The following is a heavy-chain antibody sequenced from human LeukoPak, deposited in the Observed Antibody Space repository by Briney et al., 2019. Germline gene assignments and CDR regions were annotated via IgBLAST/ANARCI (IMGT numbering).Heavy chain of an antibody. J-gene: IGHJ1*01. Sequence: GGSLRLSCAASGLTFSDYYMSWIRQAPGKGLEWVSYISSSSSYTNYADSVKGRFTISRDDAKNSLYLQMNSQRAEDTAVYYCARGHYELWYWGQGTLVTVSS. CDR2: ISSSSSYT. CDR3: ARGHYELWY. D-gene: IGHD3-16*01. V-gene: IGHV3-11*06. CDR1: GLTFSDYY.